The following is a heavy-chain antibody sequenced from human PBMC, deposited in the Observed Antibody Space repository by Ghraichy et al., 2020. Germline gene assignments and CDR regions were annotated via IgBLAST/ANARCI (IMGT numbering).Heavy chain of an antibody. CDR1: GFTFSDYW. J-gene: IGHJ4*02. D-gene: IGHD3-10*02. V-gene: IGHV3-7*01. CDR2: IKQDGSEI. Sequence: GESLNISCVASGFTFSDYWMTWVRQAPGKGLEWVGDIKQDGSEIKYVESVRGRFTISRDNARNSVYLQMNSLRADDTGVYYCARDVRWFDYWGKGTLVGVSS. CDR3: ARDVRWFDY.